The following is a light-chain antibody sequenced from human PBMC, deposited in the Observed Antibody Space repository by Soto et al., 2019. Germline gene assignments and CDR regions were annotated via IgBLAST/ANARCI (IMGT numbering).Light chain of an antibody. CDR3: AVWDDSLKGWV. Sequence: QSVLTQPPSASGTPGQRVTISCSGGSSNIGTNTVSWYQHLPGTAPKLLIYSNNQRPSGVPDRFSGSQSGTSASLAISGLQSEDEADYYCAVWDDSLKGWVFGGGTKLTVL. CDR2: SNN. J-gene: IGLJ3*02. V-gene: IGLV1-44*01. CDR1: SSNIGTNT.